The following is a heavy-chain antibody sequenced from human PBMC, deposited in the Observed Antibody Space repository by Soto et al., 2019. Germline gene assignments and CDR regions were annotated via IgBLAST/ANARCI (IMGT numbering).Heavy chain of an antibody. J-gene: IGHJ6*03. Sequence: GESLKISCKGSGYSFTSYWIGWVRQMPGKGLEWMGIIYPGDSDTRYSPSFQGQVTISADKSISTAYLRWSSLKASDTAMYYCARPHYYGSGSNYSRYYYYMDVGGKGTTVTVP. V-gene: IGHV5-51*01. CDR2: IYPGDSDT. CDR1: GYSFTSYW. CDR3: ARPHYYGSGSNYSRYYYYMDV. D-gene: IGHD3-10*01.